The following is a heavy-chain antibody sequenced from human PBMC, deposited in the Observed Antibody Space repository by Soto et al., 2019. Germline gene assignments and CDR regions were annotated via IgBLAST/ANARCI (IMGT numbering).Heavy chain of an antibody. CDR2: SSNSGTFT. Sequence: PGGSLRLSCEGSGFTSSDYYMSWIRQAPGRGLEWISYSSNSGTFTRYSDSVKGRFSISRDNTKNFLYLQMNSLRAEDTAVYYCARSGDNYNVLDYWGQGTPVTVSS. CDR1: GFTSSDYY. D-gene: IGHD3-10*02. CDR3: ARSGDNYNVLDY. V-gene: IGHV3-11*06. J-gene: IGHJ4*02.